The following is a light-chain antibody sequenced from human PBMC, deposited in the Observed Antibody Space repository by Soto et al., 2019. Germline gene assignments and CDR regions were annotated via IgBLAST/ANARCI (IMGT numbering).Light chain of an antibody. CDR2: GAS. Sequence: ETVLTQSPGTLSLSPGERATLFCRASQSVSNNYLAWYQQKPGQAPRLLIYGASSRATGIPDRFSGSGSGTDFSLTISRLEPEDSAVYYCQQQGTSPPPWTFGQGTKVEIK. V-gene: IGKV3-20*01. J-gene: IGKJ1*01. CDR1: QSVSNNY. CDR3: QQQGTSPPPWT.